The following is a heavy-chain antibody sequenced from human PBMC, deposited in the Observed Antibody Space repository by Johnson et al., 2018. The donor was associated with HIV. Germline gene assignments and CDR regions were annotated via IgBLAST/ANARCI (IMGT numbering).Heavy chain of an antibody. J-gene: IGHJ3*02. Sequence: VQLVESGGGVVQPGGSLRLSCTASGFTFSSYAMSWVRQAPGKGLEWVSAISGSGGSTYYADSVKGRFTISRDNSKNTLNLLMGSLRPEDMSVCYCAGEAANSGRYSGAFEMWGQVTMVTVS. V-gene: IGHV3-23*04. CDR1: GFTFSSYA. CDR3: AGEAANSGRYSGAFEM. D-gene: IGHD1-26*01. CDR2: ISGSGGST.